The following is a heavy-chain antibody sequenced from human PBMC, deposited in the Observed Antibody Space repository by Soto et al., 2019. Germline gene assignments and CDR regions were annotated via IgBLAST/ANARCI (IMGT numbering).Heavy chain of an antibody. V-gene: IGHV3-30*18. CDR3: AKGCSGGSCSFDY. CDR1: GFTFSSYG. Sequence: GGSLRLSCAASGFTFSSYGMHWVRQAPGKGLERVAVISYDGSNKYYADSVKDRFTISRDNSKNTLYLQMNSLRAEDTAVYYCAKGCSGGSCSFDYWGQGTLVTVSS. D-gene: IGHD2-15*01. CDR2: ISYDGSNK. J-gene: IGHJ4*02.